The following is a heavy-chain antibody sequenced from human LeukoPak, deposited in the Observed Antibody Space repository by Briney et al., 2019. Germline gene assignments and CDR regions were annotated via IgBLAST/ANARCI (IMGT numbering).Heavy chain of an antibody. V-gene: IGHV3-49*04. CDR3: SRAVAHLDY. Sequence: PGESLRLSCTASGFMFGGYAVSWVRQAPGKGLEWVGFIRSKSYGGTTEYAASVKGRFTISRDDSKSIAYLQMNSLKTEDTAVYYCSRAVAHLDYWGQGTLVTVSS. CDR1: GFMFGGYA. CDR2: IRSKSYGGTT. J-gene: IGHJ4*02. D-gene: IGHD4-23*01.